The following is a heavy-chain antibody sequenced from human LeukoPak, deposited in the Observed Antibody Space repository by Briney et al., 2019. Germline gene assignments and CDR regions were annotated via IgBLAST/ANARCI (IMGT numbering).Heavy chain of an antibody. D-gene: IGHD6-13*01. CDR1: GFPLSELS. J-gene: IGHJ4*02. CDR3: ATDPMGASYSDVHDN. Sequence: ASVTVSCKVSGFPLSELSMYWVRQAPGKGLEWIGGFDPADVGTFYAQKFQARVTITADTSTHTFYMLVNSLRSDDTAVYYCATDPMGASYSDVHDNWGQGTLAAVSS. V-gene: IGHV1-24*01. CDR2: FDPADVGT.